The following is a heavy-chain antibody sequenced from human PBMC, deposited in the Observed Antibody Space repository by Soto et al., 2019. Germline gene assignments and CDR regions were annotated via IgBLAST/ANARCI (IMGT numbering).Heavy chain of an antibody. CDR2: IYHSGST. J-gene: IGHJ3*02. V-gene: IGHV4-4*02. CDR1: SGSISTTNW. D-gene: IGHD1-26*01. Sequence: QVQLQESGPGLVRPSGTLSLTCAVSSGSISTTNWWTWVRQPPGKGLEWIGEIYHSGSTNYNPSLKSRVTISIDRSKNQFSMKLTSVTAADTPVYYCARVGTTVEPYAFDIWGQGTMVTVSS. CDR3: ARVGTTVEPYAFDI.